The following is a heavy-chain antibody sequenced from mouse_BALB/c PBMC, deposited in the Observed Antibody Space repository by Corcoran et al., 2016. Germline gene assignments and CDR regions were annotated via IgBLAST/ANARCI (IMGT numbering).Heavy chain of an antibody. D-gene: IGHD2-4*01. CDR1: GYTFTNYG. Sequence: QIQVVQSGPELKKPGETVKISCKASGYTFTNYGMNCVKQAPGTGLKWMGWINTYTGEPTYADDFKGRFAFSLETSASTAYLQINNLKNEDTATYFCARRGDYYFDVWGAGTTVTVSS. CDR2: INTYTGEP. J-gene: IGHJ1*01. CDR3: ARRGDYYFDV. V-gene: IGHV9-3-1*01.